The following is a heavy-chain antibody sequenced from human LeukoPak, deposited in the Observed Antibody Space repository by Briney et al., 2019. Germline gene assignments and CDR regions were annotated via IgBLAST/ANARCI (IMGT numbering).Heavy chain of an antibody. V-gene: IGHV3-11*01. CDR3: AKASAMIVVVSKHFDY. D-gene: IGHD3-22*01. J-gene: IGHJ4*02. CDR2: ISSGGRTM. CDR1: GFTFSDYY. Sequence: PGGSLRLSCAASGFTFSDYYMTWIRQAPGKGLEWISYISSGGRTMYYTDSVKGRFTISRDNAKNSLYLQMNSLRAEDTAVYYCAKASAMIVVVSKHFDYWGQGTLVTVSS.